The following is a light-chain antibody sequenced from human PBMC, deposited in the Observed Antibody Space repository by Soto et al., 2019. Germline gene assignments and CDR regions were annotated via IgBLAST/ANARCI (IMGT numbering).Light chain of an antibody. J-gene: IGKJ5*01. CDR2: GAS. V-gene: IGKV3-15*01. CDR3: QQYNNWPPIT. Sequence: EIVMTQSPATLSVSPGERATLSCRASQSVSSNLAWYQQKPGQAPRLLIYGASTRATGIPARFSGSGSETDFTLTINRLEPEDFALYYCQQYNNWPPITFGQGTRLEIK. CDR1: QSVSSN.